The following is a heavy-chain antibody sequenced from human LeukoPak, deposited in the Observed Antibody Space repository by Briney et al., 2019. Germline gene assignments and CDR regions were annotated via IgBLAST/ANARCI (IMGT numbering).Heavy chain of an antibody. D-gene: IGHD6-19*01. CDR2: ISSSSNYI. Sequence: GGSLGLSCAASGFTFSRYSMNWVRQAPGKGLEWVSSISSSSNYIYYADSLKVRFTISRDNAANSLFLQMNSLRAEDTALYYCARAVAGPAGEYYFDYWGQGTLVTVSS. J-gene: IGHJ4*02. CDR1: GFTFSRYS. CDR3: ARAVAGPAGEYYFDY. V-gene: IGHV3-21*01.